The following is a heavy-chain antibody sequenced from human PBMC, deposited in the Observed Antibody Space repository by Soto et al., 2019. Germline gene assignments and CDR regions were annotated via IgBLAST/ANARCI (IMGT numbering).Heavy chain of an antibody. CDR3: ARDLVDSSGYYLYYFDY. CDR2: INPSGGST. V-gene: IGHV1-46*01. J-gene: IGHJ4*02. CDR1: GYTFTSYY. Sequence: GASVKVSCKASGYTFTSYYMHWVRQAPGQGLEWMGIINPSGGSTSYAQKFQGRVTMTRDTSTSTVYMELSSLRSEDTAVYYCARDLVDSSGYYLYYFDYWGQGTLVTVSS. D-gene: IGHD3-22*01.